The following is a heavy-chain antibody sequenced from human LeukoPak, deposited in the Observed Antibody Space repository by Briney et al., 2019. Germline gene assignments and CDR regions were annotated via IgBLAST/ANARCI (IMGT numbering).Heavy chain of an antibody. CDR2: ISSSSTYI. CDR3: ARDRIIYGDYGDAFDI. CDR1: GFTFSSYS. V-gene: IGHV3-21*01. D-gene: IGHD4-17*01. Sequence: GGSLRLSCAASGFTFSSYSMNWVRQAPGKGLEWVSSISSSSTYIYYADSVKGRFSISRDNVKNSLYLQMNSLRAEDTAVYYCARDRIIYGDYGDAFDIWGQGTMVTVS. J-gene: IGHJ3*02.